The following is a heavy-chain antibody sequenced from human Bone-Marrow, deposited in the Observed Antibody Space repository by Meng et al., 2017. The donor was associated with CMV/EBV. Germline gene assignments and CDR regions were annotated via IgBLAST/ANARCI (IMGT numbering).Heavy chain of an antibody. CDR2: MNPNSGNT. D-gene: IGHD3-3*01. J-gene: IGHJ4*02. V-gene: IGHV1-8*01. CDR1: GYTFTSYD. CDR3: ARGRGRPTIFGVGREYYFDY. Sequence: ASVKVSCKASGYTFTSYDINWVRQATGQGLEWMGWMNPNSGNTGYAQKFQGRVTMTRNTSISTAYMELSSLRSEDTAVYYCARGRGRPTIFGVGREYYFDYWGQGTLVTFYS.